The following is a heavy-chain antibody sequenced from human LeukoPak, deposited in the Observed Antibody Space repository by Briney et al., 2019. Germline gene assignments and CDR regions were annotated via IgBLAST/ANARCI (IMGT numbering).Heavy chain of an antibody. CDR2: INPSGGST. CDR3: ARTAGRTFDY. Sequence: ASVKVSCTASGYTFTSYFMHWVRQAPGQGLEWMGIINPSGGSTSYAQKFQGRVTMTRDTSTSTVYMELSSLRSEDTAAYYCARTAGRTFDYWGQGTLVTVSS. D-gene: IGHD6-6*01. J-gene: IGHJ4*02. CDR1: GYTFTSYF. V-gene: IGHV1-46*01.